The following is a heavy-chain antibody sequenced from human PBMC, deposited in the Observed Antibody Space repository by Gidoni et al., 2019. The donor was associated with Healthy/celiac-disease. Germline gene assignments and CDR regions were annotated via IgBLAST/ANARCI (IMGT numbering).Heavy chain of an antibody. CDR3: ATSVDIVATHLGRY. V-gene: IGHV3-23*01. CDR2: ISGSGGST. D-gene: IGHD5-12*01. Sequence: EVQLLESGGGLVQPGGSLRLSCAASGFTFSSYAMSWVRQAPGKGREWVSAISGSGGSTYYADSVKGRFTISRDNSKNTLYLQMNSLRAEDTAVYYCATSVDIVATHLGRYWGQGTLVTVSS. J-gene: IGHJ4*02. CDR1: GFTFSSYA.